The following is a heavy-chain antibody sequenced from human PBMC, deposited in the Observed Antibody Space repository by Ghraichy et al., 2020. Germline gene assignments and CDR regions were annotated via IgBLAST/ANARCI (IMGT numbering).Heavy chain of an antibody. V-gene: IGHV3-43*01. Sequence: RGSLRLSCAASGFTFDDYTMHWVRQAPGKGLEWVSLISWDGGSTYYADSVKGRFTISRDNSKNSLYLQMNSLRTEDTALYYCAKGRRIVVVIGAFDYWGQGTLVTVSS. D-gene: IGHD3-22*01. CDR1: GFTFDDYT. CDR2: ISWDGGST. J-gene: IGHJ4*02. CDR3: AKGRRIVVVIGAFDY.